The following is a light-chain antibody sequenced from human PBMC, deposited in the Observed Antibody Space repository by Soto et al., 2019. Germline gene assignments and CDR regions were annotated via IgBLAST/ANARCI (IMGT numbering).Light chain of an antibody. V-gene: IGKV3-20*01. Sequence: EIVLTQSPGTLSLSPGERATLSCRASRSVGTYSLAWYQQKPGQAPRVLISGASTRATGIPDRFSGSGSGTDFTLTISRLEPEDFAVYYCQQYGSSSLYTFGQGTKLEIK. CDR3: QQYGSSSLYT. CDR1: RSVGTYS. CDR2: GAS. J-gene: IGKJ2*01.